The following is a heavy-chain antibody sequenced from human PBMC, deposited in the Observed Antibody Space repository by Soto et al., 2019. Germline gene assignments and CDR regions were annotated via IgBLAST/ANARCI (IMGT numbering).Heavy chain of an antibody. Sequence: QLQLQESGPGLVKPSETLSLTCTVSGGSISSSSYYWGWIRQPPGKGLEWIGSIYYSGSTYYNPSLKSRVTISVDTSKNQFSLKLSSVTAADTAVYYCAGPYCSGGSCYSFYWGQGTLVTVSS. D-gene: IGHD2-15*01. CDR2: IYYSGST. V-gene: IGHV4-39*01. CDR3: AGPYCSGGSCYSFY. J-gene: IGHJ4*02. CDR1: GGSISSSSYY.